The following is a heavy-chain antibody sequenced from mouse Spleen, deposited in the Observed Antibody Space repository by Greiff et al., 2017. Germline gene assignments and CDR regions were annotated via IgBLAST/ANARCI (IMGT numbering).Heavy chain of an antibody. Sequence: EVKLVESGGGLVKPGGSLKLSCAASGFTFSDYGMAWVRQAPGKGPEWVAFISNLAYSIYYADTVTGRFTISRENAKNTLYLEMSSLRSEDTAMYYCARQTTAHYWYFDVWGAGTTVTVSS. J-gene: IGHJ1*01. CDR3: ARQTTAHYWYFDV. CDR2: ISNLAYSI. D-gene: IGHD1-2*01. CDR1: GFTFSDYG. V-gene: IGHV5-15*01.